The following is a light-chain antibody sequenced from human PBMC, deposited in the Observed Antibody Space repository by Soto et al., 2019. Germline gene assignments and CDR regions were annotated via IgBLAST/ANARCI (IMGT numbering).Light chain of an antibody. CDR1: SSNIGSDY. CDR3: AAWDDSLSGHVV. V-gene: IGLV1-47*01. J-gene: IGLJ2*01. CDR2: MNS. Sequence: QSVLTQPPSASGTPGQTVTISCSGRSSNIGSDYVYWYQQLPGTAPKLLIYMNSQRPSGVPDRFSGSKSGTSASLAISGLRSEDEADYYCAAWDDSLSGHVVFGGGTKLTVL.